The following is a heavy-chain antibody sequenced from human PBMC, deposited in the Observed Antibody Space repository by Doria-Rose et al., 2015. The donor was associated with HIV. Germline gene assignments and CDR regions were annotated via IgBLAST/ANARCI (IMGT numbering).Heavy chain of an antibody. V-gene: IGHV2-26*01. D-gene: IGHD6-13*01. CDR2: IFSDDER. J-gene: IGHJ4*02. Sequence: QVTLKESGPVLVKPTETLTLTCTVSGVSLSSPGMGVSWIRQPPGKALEWLANIFSDDERSYKTSLKSRLTIYRGTSKGQVVLTMTDMDPVDTATYYCARIKSSRWYHKYYFDFWGQGTLVIVSA. CDR1: GVSLSSPGMG. CDR3: ARIKSSRWYHKYYFDF.